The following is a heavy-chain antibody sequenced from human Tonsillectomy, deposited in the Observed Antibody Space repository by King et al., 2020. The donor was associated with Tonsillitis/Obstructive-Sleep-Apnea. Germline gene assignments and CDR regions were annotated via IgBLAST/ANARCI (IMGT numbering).Heavy chain of an antibody. CDR1: GFDFSRHT. D-gene: IGHD6-13*01. V-gene: IGHV3-21*01. J-gene: IGHJ4*02. CDR2: ISGSGSSI. CDR3: ARDSIGYSSSWYFLDS. Sequence: VQLVESGGGLVKPGGYLRLSCTASGFDFSRHTMHWVRQAPGKGLEWVSSISGSGSSIFSADSLKGRFTISRDNAKNSLYLQMSSLRAEDTALFYCARDSIGYSSSWYFLDSWGQGTMVTVSS.